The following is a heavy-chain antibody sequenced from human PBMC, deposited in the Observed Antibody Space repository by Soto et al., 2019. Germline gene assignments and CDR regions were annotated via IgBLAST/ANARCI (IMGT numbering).Heavy chain of an antibody. CDR3: AKDESVGEGDSSGYTDY. CDR2: ISGSGGST. J-gene: IGHJ4*02. D-gene: IGHD3-22*01. CDR1: GFTFSSYA. Sequence: PGGSLRLCCAASGFTFSSYAMSWVRQAPGKGLEWVSAISGSGGSTYYADSVKGRFTISRDNSKNTLYLQMNSLRAEDTAVYYCAKDESVGEGDSSGYTDYWGQGTLVTVSS. V-gene: IGHV3-23*01.